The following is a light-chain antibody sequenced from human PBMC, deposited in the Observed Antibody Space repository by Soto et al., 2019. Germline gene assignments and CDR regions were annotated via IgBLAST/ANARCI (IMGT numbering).Light chain of an antibody. CDR1: QSISTW. J-gene: IGKJ1*01. V-gene: IGKV1-5*01. Sequence: DIQMTQSPSTLSASVGDRVTITCLASQSISTWLAWYQQKPGKAPKLLIHDASSLESGVPSRFSGSGSGTEFTLTISSLQPDDFATYYCQQYYTYSWTFGQGTKVDI. CDR3: QQYYTYSWT. CDR2: DAS.